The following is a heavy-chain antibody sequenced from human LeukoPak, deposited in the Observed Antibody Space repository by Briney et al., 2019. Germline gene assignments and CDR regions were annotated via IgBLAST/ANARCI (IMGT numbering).Heavy chain of an antibody. D-gene: IGHD6-13*01. Sequence: SETLSLTCAVYGGSFSGYYWSWIRQPPGKGLEWIGEINHSGSTNYNPSLKSRVTISVDTSKNQFSLKLSSVTAADTAVYYCASAFHSSSGGDFDYWGQGTLVTVSS. CDR3: ASAFHSSSGGDFDY. CDR2: INHSGST. J-gene: IGHJ4*02. CDR1: GGSFSGYY. V-gene: IGHV4-34*01.